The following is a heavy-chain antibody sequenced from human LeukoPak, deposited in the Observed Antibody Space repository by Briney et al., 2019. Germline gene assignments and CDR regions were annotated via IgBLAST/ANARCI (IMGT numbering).Heavy chain of an antibody. V-gene: IGHV3-53*01. CDR2: IYSGGST. CDR3: ARVPYYGSGLDY. D-gene: IGHD3-10*01. J-gene: IGHJ4*02. Sequence: PGGSLRLSCAASGFTVSSNYMSWVRQAPGKGLEWVSVIYSGGSTYYADSVEGRFTISRDNSKNTLYLQMNSLRAEDTAVYYCARVPYYGSGLDYWGQGTLVTVSS. CDR1: GFTVSSNY.